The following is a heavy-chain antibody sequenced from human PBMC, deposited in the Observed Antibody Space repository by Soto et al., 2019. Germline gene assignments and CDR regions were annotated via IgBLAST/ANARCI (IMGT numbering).Heavy chain of an antibody. CDR2: IYYSGST. V-gene: IGHV4-59*01. D-gene: IGHD4-17*01. CDR1: GGSISSYY. Sequence: SETLSLTCAVSGGSISSYYWSWIRQPPGKGLEWIGYIYYSGSTNYNPSLKSRVTISVDTSKNQFSLKVSSVTAADTAVYYCARQMTTLTKFDYWGQGTLVTVSS. CDR3: ARQMTTLTKFDY. J-gene: IGHJ4*02.